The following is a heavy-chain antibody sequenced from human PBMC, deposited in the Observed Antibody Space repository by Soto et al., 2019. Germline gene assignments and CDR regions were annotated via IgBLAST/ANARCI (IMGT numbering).Heavy chain of an antibody. CDR2: IYYSGNT. Sequence: SATLSLTCTVSGGSISSSSYYWGWIRQPPGKGLEWIGSIYYSGNTYYNPSLKSRVTIPVDTAKNQFSLKLSSVTAADTAVYYCARQFYFGSGSYCHRHFAFWDRRTPVT. V-gene: IGHV4-39*01. D-gene: IGHD3-10*01. J-gene: IGHJ4*02. CDR3: ARQFYFGSGSYCHRHFAF. CDR1: GGSISSSSYY.